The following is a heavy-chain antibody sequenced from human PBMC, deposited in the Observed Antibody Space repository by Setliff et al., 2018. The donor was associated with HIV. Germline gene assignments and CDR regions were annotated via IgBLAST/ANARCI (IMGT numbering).Heavy chain of an antibody. V-gene: IGHV1-8*02. Sequence: AASVKVSCKASGYTFSTADINWVRQASGQGLEWMGWMKPSTGDTGFAHKFQGRVTMTRDTSTSTVYMELSSLRSEDTAMYYCARGESAAAGTGVCDYWGQGTLVTVSS. CDR3: ARGESAAAGTGVCDY. CDR1: GYTFSTAD. J-gene: IGHJ4*02. CDR2: MKPSTGDT. D-gene: IGHD6-13*01.